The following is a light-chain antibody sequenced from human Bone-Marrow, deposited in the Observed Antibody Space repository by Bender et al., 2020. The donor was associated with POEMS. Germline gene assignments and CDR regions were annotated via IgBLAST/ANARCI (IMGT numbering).Light chain of an antibody. Sequence: ELTQPPSVSVSPGQTAIITCSGDILGEKYACWYQLKPGQSPVQVIYQDTKRPSGIPERFSGSSSGNTATLTISGTQTMDEADYYCQVWDRSTVIFGGGTKLTVL. CDR2: QDT. CDR3: QVWDRSTVI. V-gene: IGLV3-1*01. CDR1: ILGEKY. J-gene: IGLJ2*01.